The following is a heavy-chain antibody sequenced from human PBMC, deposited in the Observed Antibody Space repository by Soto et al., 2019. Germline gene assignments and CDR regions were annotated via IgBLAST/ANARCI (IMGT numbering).Heavy chain of an antibody. Sequence: QVQLVQSGAEVKKPGSSVKVSCKASGGTFSSYAISWVRQAXXQXXXXXXGIIPIFGTANYAQKFQGRVTITADESTSTAYMELSSLRSEDTAVYYCAGPPELTRIYYYYGMDVWGQGTTVTVSS. CDR3: AGPPELTRIYYYYGMDV. J-gene: IGHJ6*02. D-gene: IGHD1-7*01. V-gene: IGHV1-69*12. CDR1: GGTFSSYA. CDR2: IIPIFGTA.